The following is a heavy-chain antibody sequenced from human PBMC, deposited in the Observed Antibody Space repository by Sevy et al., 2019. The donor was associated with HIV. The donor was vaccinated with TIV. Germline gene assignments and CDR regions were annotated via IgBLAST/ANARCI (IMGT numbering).Heavy chain of an antibody. V-gene: IGHV4-59*08. Sequence: SETLSLTCTVSGGSISSYYWSWIRQPPGKGLEWIGYIYNSGSTNYNPSLKSRVTISVDTSKNQFSLNLTSVTAADTAVYYCAGHGTGFRYGHYYDMDVWGQGTTVTVSS. CDR3: AGHGTGFRYGHYYDMDV. CDR2: IYNSGST. J-gene: IGHJ6*02. CDR1: GGSISSYY. D-gene: IGHD5-18*01.